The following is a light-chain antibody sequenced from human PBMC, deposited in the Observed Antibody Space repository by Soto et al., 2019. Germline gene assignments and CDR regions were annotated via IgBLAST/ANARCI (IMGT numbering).Light chain of an antibody. CDR3: CSDAGSTDL. CDR1: SSDVGNYNL. V-gene: IGLV2-23*02. Sequence: QSALTQPASVSGSPGQSITISCPGTSSDVGNYNLVSWYQQVPGKAPKLIIYEVIQRPSGVSNRFSGSKSGNTASLTISGLQAEDEGDYYCCSDAGSTDLFGGGTKLTVL. CDR2: EVI. J-gene: IGLJ2*01.